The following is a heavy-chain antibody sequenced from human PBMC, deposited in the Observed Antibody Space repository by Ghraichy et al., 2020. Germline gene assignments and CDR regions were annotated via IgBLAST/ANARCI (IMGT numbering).Heavy chain of an antibody. J-gene: IGHJ5*02. Sequence: SVKVSCKASGFTFTNSAVQWVRQARGQRLEWIGWIVVGSGNTNYAQKFQERVTITRDMSTGTAYMELSSLSSEDTAVYYCAAECRGSGFGEWFDPWGQGTLVTVSS. V-gene: IGHV1-58*01. CDR1: GFTFTNSA. CDR2: IVVGSGNT. D-gene: IGHD2-15*01. CDR3: AAECRGSGFGEWFDP.